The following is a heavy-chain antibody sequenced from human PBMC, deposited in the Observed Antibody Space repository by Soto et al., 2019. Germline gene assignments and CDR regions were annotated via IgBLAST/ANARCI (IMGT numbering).Heavy chain of an antibody. V-gene: IGHV6-1*01. CDR2: TYYRSKWYN. CDR1: GDSVSSNSAA. D-gene: IGHD6-19*01. Sequence: PSQTLSLTCAISGDSVSSNSAAWNWIRQSPSRGLEWLGRTYYRSKWYNDYAVSVKSRITVNPDTSKNQFSLQLNSVTPEDTAVYYCARASSGWFWGYYYSGMDVWGQGTTVTVSS. J-gene: IGHJ6*02. CDR3: ARASSGWFWGYYYSGMDV.